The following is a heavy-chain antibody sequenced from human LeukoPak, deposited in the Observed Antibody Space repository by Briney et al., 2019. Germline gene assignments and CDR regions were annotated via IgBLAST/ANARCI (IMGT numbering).Heavy chain of an antibody. D-gene: IGHD3-10*01. CDR3: ARASGPFDY. CDR1: GFTFDDYG. J-gene: IGHJ4*02. Sequence: GGSLRLSCAASGFTFDDYGMSWVRQAPGKGLEWVAVIWNDGSNKYYADSVKGRFTISRDNSKNTLYLQMNSLRAEDTAVYSCARASGPFDYWGQGTLVTVSS. CDR2: IWNDGSNK. V-gene: IGHV3-33*08.